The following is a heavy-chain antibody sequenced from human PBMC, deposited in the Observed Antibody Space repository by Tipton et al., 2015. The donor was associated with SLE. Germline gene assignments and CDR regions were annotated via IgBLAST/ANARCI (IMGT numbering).Heavy chain of an antibody. CDR3: AGGELRYGDYDFYY. CDR2: IFHTGSA. V-gene: IGHV4-30-2*02. J-gene: IGHJ4*02. D-gene: IGHD4-17*01. CDR1: GASISTEGYS. Sequence: TLSLTCVVSGASISTEGYSWSWIRQPPGKGLEWIGYIFHTGSAYYNPSLKSRLTISLDRSNNQFSLQLSSVTAADTAVYYCAGGELRYGDYDFYYWGQGSLVTVSS.